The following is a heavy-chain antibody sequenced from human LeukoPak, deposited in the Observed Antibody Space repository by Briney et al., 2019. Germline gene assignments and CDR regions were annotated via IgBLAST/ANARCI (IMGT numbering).Heavy chain of an antibody. CDR2: IYYSGST. V-gene: IGHV4-59*01. Sequence: SETLSLTCTVSGGSLRPYYRTWIRQPPGKGLEWIGYIYYSGSTNDNPSLKSRVTMSLDTSKNQFSLRLNSVTEADTAVYYCARSGTVTGSLYWGQGVLVTVSS. J-gene: IGHJ4*02. D-gene: IGHD3-9*01. CDR1: GGSLRPYY. CDR3: ARSGTVTGSLY.